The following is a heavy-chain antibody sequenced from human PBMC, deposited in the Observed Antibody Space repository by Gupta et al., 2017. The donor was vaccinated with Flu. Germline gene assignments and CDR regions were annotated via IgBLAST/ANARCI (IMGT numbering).Heavy chain of an antibody. V-gene: IGHV3-23*04. J-gene: IGHJ4*02. CDR3: STAEYSKTWYTRLS. Sequence: EVPLVETGGGLVQPGGCLRLSCTASGISFSKRVMSWVREGPGKGMGWESSISVSGENTINAESVEGRFTISRDNSKNMEVVQMDILRAEDTAVFYCSTAEYSKTWYTRLSWGQGTLVTVSS. CDR2: ISVSGENT. D-gene: IGHD5-18*01. CDR1: GISFSKRV.